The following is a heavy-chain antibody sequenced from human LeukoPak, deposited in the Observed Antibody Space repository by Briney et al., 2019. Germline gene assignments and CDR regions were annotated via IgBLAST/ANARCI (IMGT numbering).Heavy chain of an antibody. CDR1: GFIFTSSA. D-gene: IGHD1-26*01. CDR2: IVVGSGNT. Sequence: ASVKVSCKASGFIFTSSAMQWVRQARGQRLEWIGWIVVGSGNTNYAQKFQERVTITRDMSTSTAYMELSSLRSEDTAVYYCATAINYSGSSFHNWFDPWGQGTLVTVSS. J-gene: IGHJ5*02. V-gene: IGHV1-58*02. CDR3: ATAINYSGSSFHNWFDP.